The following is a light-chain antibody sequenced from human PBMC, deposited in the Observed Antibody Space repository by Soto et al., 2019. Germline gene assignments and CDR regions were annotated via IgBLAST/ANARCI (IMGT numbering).Light chain of an antibody. V-gene: IGLV2-14*01. J-gene: IGLJ1*01. CDR1: SSDVGNYNH. CDR3: SSYTSSTTPYV. Sequence: QSALTQPASVSGSPGQSITISCTGTSSDVGNYNHVSWYQQHPGKAPKLMVYEVSNRPSGVSNRFSGSKSGNTASLTISGLQADDEADYYCSSYTSSTTPYVFGTGTKLTVL. CDR2: EVS.